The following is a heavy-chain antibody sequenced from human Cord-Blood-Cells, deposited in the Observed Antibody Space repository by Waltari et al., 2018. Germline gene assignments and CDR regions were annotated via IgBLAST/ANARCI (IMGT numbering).Heavy chain of an antibody. J-gene: IGHJ4*02. CDR2: IKQDGSEK. D-gene: IGHD6-13*01. CDR3: ARDFSSSWYYFDY. CDR1: GFTFSSLW. Sequence: EVQLVESGGVLVQPGGSLRLSCAASGFTFSSLWMSWVRQAPGKGLEWVANIKQDGSEKYYVDSVKGRFTISRDNAKNSLYLQMNSLRAEDTAVYYCARDFSSSWYYFDYWGQGTLVTVSS. V-gene: IGHV3-7*01.